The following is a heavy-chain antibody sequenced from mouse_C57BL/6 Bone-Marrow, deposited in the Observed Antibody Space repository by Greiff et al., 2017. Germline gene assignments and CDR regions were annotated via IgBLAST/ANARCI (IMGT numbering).Heavy chain of an antibody. CDR3: ARGDSNCVRAWLAY. CDR2: INPSNGGT. Sequence: VQLQQSGTELVKPGASVKLSCKASGYTFTSYWMHWVKQRPGQGLEWIGNINPSNGGTNYNEKFKSKATLTVDKSSSTAYMPLSSLTFEDSAVYYCARGDSNCVRAWLAYWCQGTVVTVSA. V-gene: IGHV1-53*01. J-gene: IGHJ3*01. CDR1: GYTFTSYW. D-gene: IGHD2-5*01.